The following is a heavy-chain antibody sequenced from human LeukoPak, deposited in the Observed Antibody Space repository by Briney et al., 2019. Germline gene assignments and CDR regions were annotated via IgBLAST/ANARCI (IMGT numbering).Heavy chain of an antibody. D-gene: IGHD6-13*01. CDR2: IWYDGSNK. CDR1: GFTFRSYG. Sequence: GGSLRLSCAASGFTFRSYGMHWVRQAPGKGLQWVAVIWYDGSNKYYADSVKGRFTISRDNSKNTLYLQMNSLRAEDTAVYYCARESGQQLKDYYGMDVWGQGTTVTVSS. J-gene: IGHJ6*02. V-gene: IGHV3-30*19. CDR3: ARESGQQLKDYYGMDV.